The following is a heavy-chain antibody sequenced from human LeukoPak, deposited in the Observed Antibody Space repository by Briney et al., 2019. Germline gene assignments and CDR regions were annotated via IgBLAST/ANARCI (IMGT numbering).Heavy chain of an antibody. CDR3: ASPPLYEDGDYEGGFYYMDV. CDR2: INHSGST. Sequence: NPSETLSLTCAVYGGSFSGYYWSWIRQPPGKGLEWIGEINHSGSTNYNPSLKSRVTISVDTSKNQFSLKLSSVTAADTAVYYCASPPLYEDGDYEGGFYYMDVWGKGTTVTVSS. J-gene: IGHJ6*03. V-gene: IGHV4-34*01. D-gene: IGHD4-17*01. CDR1: GGSFSGYY.